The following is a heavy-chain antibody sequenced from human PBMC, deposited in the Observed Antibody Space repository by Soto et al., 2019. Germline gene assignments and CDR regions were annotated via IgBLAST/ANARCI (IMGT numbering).Heavy chain of an antibody. CDR2: AYYRSKWYI. J-gene: IGHJ4*02. D-gene: IGHD1-1*01. Sequence: SQTLSLTCAISGDRVSRNIGAWNWIRLSPSRGLEWLGRAYYRSKWYIDYAVSVRSRITINPDTSRNQFSLQVKSVTPEDTAVYYCGRENWNDLSIEYWGQGTPVTVSS. CDR1: GDRVSRNIGA. V-gene: IGHV6-1*01. CDR3: GRENWNDLSIEY.